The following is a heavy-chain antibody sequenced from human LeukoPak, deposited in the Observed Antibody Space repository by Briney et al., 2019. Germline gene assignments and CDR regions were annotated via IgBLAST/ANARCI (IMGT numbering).Heavy chain of an antibody. CDR3: ARDHSGSGSYFFDY. V-gene: IGHV1-46*01. CDR2: INPSGGST. CDR1: GYTLTELS. D-gene: IGHD1-26*01. Sequence: ASVKVPCKVSGYTLTELSMHWVRQAPGQGLEWMGIINPSGGSTSYAQKFQGRVTMTRDTSTSTVYMELSSLRSEDTAVYYCARDHSGSGSYFFDYWGQGTLVTVSS. J-gene: IGHJ4*02.